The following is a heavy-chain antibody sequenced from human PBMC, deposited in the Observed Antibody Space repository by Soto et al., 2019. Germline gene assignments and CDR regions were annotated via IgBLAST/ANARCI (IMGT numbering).Heavy chain of an antibody. CDR1: AFIFSNYG. J-gene: IGHJ4*02. D-gene: IGHD4-17*01. CDR2: IWSDGSKT. Sequence: QVRLVESGGGVVQPGRSLRLSCAASAFIFSNYGMHWVRKAPGKGLVWVAVIWSDGSKTYYADSVKGRFGISRDNSKNTLYLQMNSLRAEDTAVYYCARDRTTVAKGHLAYWGQGTLVTVSS. V-gene: IGHV3-33*01. CDR3: ARDRTTVAKGHLAY.